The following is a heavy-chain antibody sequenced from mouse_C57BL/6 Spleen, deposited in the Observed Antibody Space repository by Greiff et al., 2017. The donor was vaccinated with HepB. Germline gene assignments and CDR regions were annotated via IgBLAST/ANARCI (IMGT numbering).Heavy chain of an antibody. CDR3: ARSGGPITTVGEGYAMDY. J-gene: IGHJ4*01. Sequence: EVQLQQSGPELVKPGASVKIPCKASGYTFTDYNMDWVKQSHGKSLEWIGDINPNNGGTIYNQKFKGKATLTVDKSSSTAYMELRSLTSEDTAVYYCARSGGPITTVGEGYAMDYWGQGTSVTVSS. CDR2: INPNNGGT. D-gene: IGHD1-1*01. V-gene: IGHV1-18*01. CDR1: GYTFTDYN.